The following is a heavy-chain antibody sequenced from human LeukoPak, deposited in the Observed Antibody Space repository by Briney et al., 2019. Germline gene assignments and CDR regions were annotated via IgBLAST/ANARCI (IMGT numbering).Heavy chain of an antibody. V-gene: IGHV1-46*01. CDR1: GYTFTSYY. CDR3: ARDGSIAAAGTAPDY. J-gene: IGHJ4*02. D-gene: IGHD6-13*01. CDR2: INPSGGST. Sequence: ASVKVSCKASGYTFTSYYMHWVRQAPGQGLEWMGIINPSGGSTSYAQKFQGRVTMTRDTSTSTVYMELSSLKSEDTAVYYCARDGSIAAAGTAPDYWGQGTLVTVSS.